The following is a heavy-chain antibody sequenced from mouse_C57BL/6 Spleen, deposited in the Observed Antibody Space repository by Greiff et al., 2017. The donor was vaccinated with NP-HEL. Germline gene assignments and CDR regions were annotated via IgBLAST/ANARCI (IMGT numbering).Heavy chain of an antibody. CDR3: GRGDDAWFAY. CDR1: GYTFPSYW. V-gene: IGHV1-52*01. J-gene: IGHJ3*01. CDR2: IYPSDSET. Sequence: QVQLQQPGAELVRPGSSVKLSCKASGYTFPSYWMHWVKQRPIQGLEWIGNIYPSDSETHHNQKFKDTATFTVDKSSSTDYRQISSPTAEDSAVYYCGRGDDAWFAYWGQGTLVTVSA.